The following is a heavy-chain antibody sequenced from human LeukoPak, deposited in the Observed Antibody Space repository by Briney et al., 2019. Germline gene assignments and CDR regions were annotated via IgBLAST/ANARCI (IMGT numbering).Heavy chain of an antibody. CDR3: ARKTDTSGSGDY. CDR1: GFTFSSYW. J-gene: IGHJ4*02. V-gene: IGHV3-7*03. Sequence: GGSLRLSCAASGFTFSSYWTSWVRQAPGKGLEWVANIEEDGDTTYYVDSVKGRFTISRDNANNSLYLLMNSLRAEDTAVYYCARKTDTSGSGDYWGQGTLVTVSS. D-gene: IGHD3-22*01. CDR2: IEEDGDTT.